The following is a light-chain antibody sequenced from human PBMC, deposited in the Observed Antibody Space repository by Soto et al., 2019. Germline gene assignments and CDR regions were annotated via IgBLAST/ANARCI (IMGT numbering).Light chain of an antibody. CDR2: SAS. V-gene: IGKV1-17*01. CDR3: LQYYSYPRS. Sequence: DIQMTQSPSTLSASVGDRVTITCRAGQGIRGDLAWYQQKPGKAPKRLIYSASSLQSGVPSRFSGGGSGTEFTLTISSLQPEDFASYYCLQYYSYPRSFGQGTRVEVK. CDR1: QGIRGD. J-gene: IGKJ1*01.